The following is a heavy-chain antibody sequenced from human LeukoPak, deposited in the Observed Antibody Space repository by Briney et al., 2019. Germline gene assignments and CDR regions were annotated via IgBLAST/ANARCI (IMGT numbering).Heavy chain of an antibody. CDR3: ARSRTYYYGSGPPAHYGMDV. CDR1: GFTFSSYW. Sequence: GGSLRLSCAASGFTFSSYWMHWVRQAPGKGLGWVSRINSDGRSTSYADSVKGRFTISRDNATNTLYLQMTSLRAEDTAVYYCARSRTYYYGSGPPAHYGMDVWGQETTVTVSS. J-gene: IGHJ6*02. V-gene: IGHV3-74*01. CDR2: INSDGRST. D-gene: IGHD3-10*01.